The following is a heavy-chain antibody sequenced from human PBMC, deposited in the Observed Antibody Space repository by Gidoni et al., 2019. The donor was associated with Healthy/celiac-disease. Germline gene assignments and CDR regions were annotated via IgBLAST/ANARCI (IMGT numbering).Heavy chain of an antibody. V-gene: IGHV3-15*01. CDR3: TTTTMDLNDDAFDI. D-gene: IGHD3-10*01. CDR1: GFTFSNAW. CDR2: IKSKTDGGTT. J-gene: IGHJ3*02. Sequence: EVQLVESGGGLVKSGGSLRLSCAASGFTFSNAWMSWVRQAPGKGLEWVGRIKSKTDGGTTDYAAPVKGRFTISRDDSKNTLYLQMNSLKTEDTAVYYCTTTTMDLNDDAFDIWGQGTMVTVSS.